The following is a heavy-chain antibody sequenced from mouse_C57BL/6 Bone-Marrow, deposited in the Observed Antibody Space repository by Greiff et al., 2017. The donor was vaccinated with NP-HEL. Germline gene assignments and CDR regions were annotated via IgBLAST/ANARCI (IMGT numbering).Heavy chain of an antibody. J-gene: IGHJ2*01. CDR3: ARLGNYWYYFDY. V-gene: IGHV1-81*01. CDR2: IDPRSGNT. D-gene: IGHD2-1*01. CDR1: GYTFTSYG. Sequence: QVQLQQSGAELARPGASVKLSCKASGYTFTSYGISWVKQRTGQGLEWIGEIDPRSGNTYYNEKFKGKATLTADKSSSTAYMELRSLTSEDSAVYFCARLGNYWYYFDYWGQGTTLTVSS.